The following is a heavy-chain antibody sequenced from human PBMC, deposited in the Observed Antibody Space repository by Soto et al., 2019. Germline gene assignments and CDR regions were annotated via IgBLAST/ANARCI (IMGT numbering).Heavy chain of an antibody. Sequence: ASVKVSCKASGGTFSSYAISWVRQAPGQGLEWMGGIIPIFGTANYAQKFQGRVTITADESTSTAYMELSSLRSEDTAVYYCARDLRDDFWSGGGMHVWGQGTTVTVSS. CDR2: IIPIFGTA. CDR1: GGTFSSYA. CDR3: ARDLRDDFWSGGGMHV. D-gene: IGHD3-3*01. J-gene: IGHJ6*02. V-gene: IGHV1-69*13.